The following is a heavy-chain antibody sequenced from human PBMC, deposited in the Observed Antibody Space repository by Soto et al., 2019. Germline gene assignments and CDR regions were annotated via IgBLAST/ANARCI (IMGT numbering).Heavy chain of an antibody. CDR3: ARIGRDSRGP. Sequence: SETLSLTCAVYGGSFSGYYWSWIRQPPGKGLEWIGEINHSGSTNYNPSLKSRVTISVDTSKDQFSLKLSSVTAADTAVYYCARIGRDSRGPWGQGTLVTVSS. CDR2: INHSGST. CDR1: GGSFSGYY. J-gene: IGHJ5*02. D-gene: IGHD6-13*01. V-gene: IGHV4-34*01.